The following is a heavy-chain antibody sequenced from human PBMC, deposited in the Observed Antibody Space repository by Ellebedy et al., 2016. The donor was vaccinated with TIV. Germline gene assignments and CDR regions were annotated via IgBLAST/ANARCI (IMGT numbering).Heavy chain of an antibody. V-gene: IGHV1-2*02. CDR2: INPNSGGT. CDR3: AREDLLSSSSSDHYGMDV. CDR1: GYTFTDYY. D-gene: IGHD6-6*01. J-gene: IGHJ6*02. Sequence: ASSVKVSCKTSGYTFTDYYIHWVRQAPGQGLEWMAWINPNSGGTNYAQKFQGRVTMTRDTSTITVYMELSSLRSEDTAVYYCAREDLLSSSSSDHYGMDVWGQGTTVTVSS.